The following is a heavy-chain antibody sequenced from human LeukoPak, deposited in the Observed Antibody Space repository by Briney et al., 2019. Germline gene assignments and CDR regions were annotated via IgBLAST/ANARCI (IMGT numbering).Heavy chain of an antibody. V-gene: IGHV4-34*01. Sequence: SETLSLTCAVYGGSFSAYYWSWIRQPPGEGLEWIGEINHSGSTNYNPSLKSRVATSVDTSRNQFSLRLSSVTAADTAVYYCARGERITMTDWGQGTLVTVSS. CDR2: INHSGST. CDR1: GGSFSAYY. D-gene: IGHD3-22*01. J-gene: IGHJ4*02. CDR3: ARGERITMTD.